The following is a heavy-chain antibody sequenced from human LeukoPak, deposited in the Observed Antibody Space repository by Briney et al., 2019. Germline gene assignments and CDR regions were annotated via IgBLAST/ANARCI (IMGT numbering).Heavy chain of an antibody. CDR1: GCSFSSYD. J-gene: IGHJ4*02. V-gene: IGHV3-13*04. CDR2: IGTAGDT. CDR3: ARKKQSAFDY. D-gene: IGHD6-19*01. Sequence: GGSLRLSCAASGCSFSSYDMHWVRKAPVKGLEWVSAIGTAGDTYYPGSVKGRFSVSRENAKNSLYLQMNSLRAGDTAVYYCARKKQSAFDYWGQGTLVTVSS.